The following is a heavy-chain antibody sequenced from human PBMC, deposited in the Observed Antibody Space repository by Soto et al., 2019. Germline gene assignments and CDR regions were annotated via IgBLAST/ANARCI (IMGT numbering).Heavy chain of an antibody. CDR1: GGTFSSYA. CDR2: IXPIFGTA. J-gene: IGHJ5*02. V-gene: IGHV1-69*01. Sequence: QVQLVQSGAEVKKPGSSVKVSCKASGGTFSSYAIXWVRQAPGXGLEWMGXIXPIFGTANYAQKFQGRVTITADESTSTAYMELSSLRSEDTAVYYCARGSAYYDFWSGYPNGNWFDPWGQGTLVTVSS. CDR3: ARGSAYYDFWSGYPNGNWFDP. D-gene: IGHD3-3*01.